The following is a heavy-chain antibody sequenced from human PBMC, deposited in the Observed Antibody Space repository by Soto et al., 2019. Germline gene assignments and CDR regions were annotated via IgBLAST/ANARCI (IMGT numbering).Heavy chain of an antibody. D-gene: IGHD3-3*01. J-gene: IGHJ4*02. Sequence: QITLKESGPTVVKPTQTLTLTCSFSGFSLRSNGVGVAWVRQPPRKALEWLGIIYYDDDKRYSASLKSRLNINKDTARNQVVLTLANVDPKDSGTYYCAYIVTRARGGLAVPPVFDSWGQGKLVTVSS. CDR2: IYYDDDK. CDR1: GFSLRSNGVG. V-gene: IGHV2-5*02. CDR3: AYIVTRARGGLAVPPVFDS.